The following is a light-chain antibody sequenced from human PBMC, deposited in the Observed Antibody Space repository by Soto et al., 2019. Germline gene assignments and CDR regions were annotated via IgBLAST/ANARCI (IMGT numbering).Light chain of an antibody. CDR1: QTISTY. Sequence: DIQMTQSPSSLSASVGDRVTITCRASQTISTYLNWYQQKPGKAPKLLIYAASSLQSGVPSRFSGSGSGTDFTLTISSLQPEDFATYFCQQSHSIPYIFGQGMKLQLK. J-gene: IGKJ2*01. CDR2: AAS. CDR3: QQSHSIPYI. V-gene: IGKV1-39*01.